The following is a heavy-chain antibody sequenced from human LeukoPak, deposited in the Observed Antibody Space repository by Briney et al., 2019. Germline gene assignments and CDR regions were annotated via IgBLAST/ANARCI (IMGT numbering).Heavy chain of an antibody. D-gene: IGHD2-2*01. CDR2: ISAYNGNK. J-gene: IGHJ4*02. CDR3: ARVPDCSSTRCSESPFDY. Sequence: GASVTVSCTASGYRFTIYGISWVRQAPGQGLEWMAWISAYNGNKNYAQKFQGRVIMTTDTSTSTAYMELRSLRSDDTAVYYCARVPDCSSTRCSESPFDYWGQGTLVTVSS. CDR1: GYRFTIYG. V-gene: IGHV1-18*01.